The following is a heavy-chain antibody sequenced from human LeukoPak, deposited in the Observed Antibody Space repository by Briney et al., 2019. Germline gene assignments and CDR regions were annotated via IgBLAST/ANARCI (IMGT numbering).Heavy chain of an antibody. D-gene: IGHD2-15*01. CDR2: IRYDGSNK. Sequence: GGSLRLSCAASGFTFSSYGMHWVRQAPGKGLEWVAFIRYDGSNKYYADSVKGRFTISRDNSKNTLYLQMNSLRAEDTAVYYCATRSGREWRYCSGGSCYSTYYYYYYMDVWGKGTTVTISS. CDR3: ATRSGREWRYCSGGSCYSTYYYYYYMDV. CDR1: GFTFSSYG. J-gene: IGHJ6*03. V-gene: IGHV3-30*02.